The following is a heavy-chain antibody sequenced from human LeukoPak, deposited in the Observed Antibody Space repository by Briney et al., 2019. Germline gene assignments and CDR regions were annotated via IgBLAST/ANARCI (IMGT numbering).Heavy chain of an antibody. J-gene: IGHJ4*02. D-gene: IGHD3-10*01. CDR1: GFTFSSYE. CDR3: AKGAMVRGVLDY. V-gene: IGHV3-21*04. CDR2: ISSSSSYI. Sequence: GGSLRLSCAASGFTFSSYEMNWVRQAPGKGLEWVSSISSSSSYIYYADSVKGRFTISRDNSKNTLYLQMNSLRAEDTAVYYCAKGAMVRGVLDYWGQGTLVTVSS.